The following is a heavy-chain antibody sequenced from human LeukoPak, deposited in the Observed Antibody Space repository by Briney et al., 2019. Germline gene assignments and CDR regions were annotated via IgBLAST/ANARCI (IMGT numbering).Heavy chain of an antibody. V-gene: IGHV1-2*02. Sequence: ASVKVSCKTSGYTFTGYYIQWVRQAPGQGLEWMGYINPTSGGTNYAQEFQGRVTMTRDTSISTAYMELSRLTSDDTAVYYCARALPSRGYSYGYFDYWGQGTLVTVSS. D-gene: IGHD5-18*01. CDR3: ARALPSRGYSYGYFDY. J-gene: IGHJ4*02. CDR1: GYTFTGYY. CDR2: INPTSGGT.